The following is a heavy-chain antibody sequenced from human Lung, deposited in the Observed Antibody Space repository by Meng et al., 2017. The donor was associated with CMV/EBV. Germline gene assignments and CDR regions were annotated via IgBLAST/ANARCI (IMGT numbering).Heavy chain of an antibody. D-gene: IGHD2-15*01. CDR1: GYTFGSYG. CDR2: FVNYVYT. Sequence: QLHLWHSELEMTKSGACVSGSCKAAGYTFGSYGIVWVRQAPGHVLEWRGCFVNYVYTYPAPKFQGRVTMTTDTHTNTAFMELRSLTSDDTAVYYCASGTPGRSYCDYWGQGTLVTVSS. CDR3: ASGTPGRSYCDY. V-gene: IGHV1-18*01. J-gene: IGHJ4*02.